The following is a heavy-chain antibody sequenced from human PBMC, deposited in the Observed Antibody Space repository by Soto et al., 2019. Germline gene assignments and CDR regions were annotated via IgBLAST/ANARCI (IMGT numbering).Heavy chain of an antibody. D-gene: IGHD4-17*01. CDR3: ARGYGDYVSDF. V-gene: IGHV4-59*01. CDR1: GGSISSCY. Sequence: QVQLQESGPGLVKPSETLSLTCTVSGGSISSCYWSWIRQPPGRGLEWIGYIYYSGNTNYNPSLKSRVTISVDTSKNQFSLKLSSVTAADTAVYYCARGYGDYVSDFWGQGTLVTVSS. CDR2: IYYSGNT. J-gene: IGHJ4*02.